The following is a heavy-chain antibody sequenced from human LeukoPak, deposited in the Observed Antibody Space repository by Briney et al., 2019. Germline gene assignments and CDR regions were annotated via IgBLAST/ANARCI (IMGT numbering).Heavy chain of an antibody. V-gene: IGHV3-30*02. CDR2: IRYDGSNK. D-gene: IGHD2-2*02. Sequence: GGSLRLSCAASGFTFSSYGMHWVRQAPGKGLEWVAFIRYDGSNKYYADSVKGRFTISRDNSKNTLYLQMNSLRAEDTAVYYCAKGEGRKRYCSSTSCYTDAFDIWGQGTMVTVSS. CDR1: GFTFSSYG. CDR3: AKGEGRKRYCSSTSCYTDAFDI. J-gene: IGHJ3*02.